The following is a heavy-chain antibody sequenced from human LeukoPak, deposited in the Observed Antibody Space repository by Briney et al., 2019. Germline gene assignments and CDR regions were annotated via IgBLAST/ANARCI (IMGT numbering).Heavy chain of an antibody. CDR2: INPNSGGT. CDR1: GYTFTGYY. CDR3: AREDSSSCFDY. D-gene: IGHD6-13*01. V-gene: IGHV1-2*04. J-gene: IGHJ4*02. Sequence: ASVKVSCKTSGYTFTGYYVHWVRQAPGQGLEWMGWINPNSGGTNYAQKFQGWVTMTRDTSISTAYMELSRLRSDDTAVYYCAREDSSSCFDYWGQGTLVTVSS.